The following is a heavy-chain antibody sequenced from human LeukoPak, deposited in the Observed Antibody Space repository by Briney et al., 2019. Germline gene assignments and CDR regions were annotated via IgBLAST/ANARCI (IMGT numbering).Heavy chain of an antibody. CDR2: IIPIFGTA. Sequence: SVKVSCKASGGTFSSYAISWVRQAPGQGLEWMGRIIPIFGTANYAQKLQGRVTITTDESTSTAYMELSSLRSEDTAVYYCARSGLLWFGELFGARVEDYYYYMDVWGKGTTVTVSS. D-gene: IGHD3-10*01. J-gene: IGHJ6*03. CDR1: GGTFSSYA. CDR3: ARSGLLWFGELFGARVEDYYYYMDV. V-gene: IGHV1-69*05.